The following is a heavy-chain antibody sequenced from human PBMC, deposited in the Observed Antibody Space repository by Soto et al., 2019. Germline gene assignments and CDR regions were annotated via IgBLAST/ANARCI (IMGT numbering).Heavy chain of an antibody. V-gene: IGHV3-23*01. J-gene: IGHJ6*02. D-gene: IGHD2-2*01. Sequence: GGSLRLSCAASGFTFSSYAMSWVRQAPGKGLEWVSAISGSGGSTYYADSVKGRFTISRDNSKNTLYLQMNSLRAEDTAVYYCAKEGCSSTSCFLYNYYYYGMDVWGQGTTVTVSS. CDR1: GFTFSSYA. CDR3: AKEGCSSTSCFLYNYYYYGMDV. CDR2: ISGSGGST.